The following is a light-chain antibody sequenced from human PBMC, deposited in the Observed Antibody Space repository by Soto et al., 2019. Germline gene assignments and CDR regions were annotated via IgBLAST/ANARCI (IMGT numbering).Light chain of an antibody. CDR3: QQYKSYWT. CDR2: DAS. V-gene: IGKV1-5*01. J-gene: IGKJ1*01. Sequence: DIQVTQAPCSVSASVGDRVTITCRASQGISSWLAWYQQKPGKAPKLLIYDASNLESGVPSRFSGSGSGTDFTLTINSLQPDDFATYYCQQYKSYWTFGQGTKVDI. CDR1: QGISSW.